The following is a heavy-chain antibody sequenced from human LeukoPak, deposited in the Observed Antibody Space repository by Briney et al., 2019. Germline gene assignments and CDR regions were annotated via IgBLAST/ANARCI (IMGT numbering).Heavy chain of an antibody. D-gene: IGHD2-8*01. CDR1: GYTFSSCA. V-gene: IGHV7-4-1*02. Sequence: ASVKVSCKASGYTFSSCAINWVRQAPGQGLEYMGWIDTKTGNPTYAQGFTGRFVFSVDISVSTAYLQINSLKAEDTAVYYCARMGYCTRATCGGAFDFWGQGTLVTVSS. CDR2: IDTKTGNP. CDR3: ARMGYCTRATCGGAFDF. J-gene: IGHJ4*02.